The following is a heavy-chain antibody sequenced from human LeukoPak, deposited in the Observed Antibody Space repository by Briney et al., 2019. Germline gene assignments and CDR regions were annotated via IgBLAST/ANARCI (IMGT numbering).Heavy chain of an antibody. D-gene: IGHD2-15*01. CDR1: GGSISSYY. Sequence: SETLSLTCTVSGGSISSYYWSWIRQPPGKGLEWIGYIYYSGSTNYNPSLKSRVTISVDTSKNQFSLKLSSVTAADTAVYYCARQAGYCGGGSCYSGYYYYYMDVWGKGTTVTVSS. V-gene: IGHV4-59*08. CDR2: IYYSGST. J-gene: IGHJ6*03. CDR3: ARQAGYCGGGSCYSGYYYYYMDV.